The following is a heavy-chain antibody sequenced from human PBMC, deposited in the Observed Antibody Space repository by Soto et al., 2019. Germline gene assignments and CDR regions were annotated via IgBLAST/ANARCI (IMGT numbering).Heavy chain of an antibody. J-gene: IGHJ3*02. CDR1: GFSLSTSGVG. CDR3: AHSLSVVRYFDWFLDLDAFDI. CDR2: IYWDDDK. D-gene: IGHD3-9*01. Sequence: QITLKESGPTLVKPTQTLTLTCTFSGFSLSTSGVGVGWIRQPPGKALEWLALIYWDDDKRYSPSLKSRLTITTATSNXXVXLXXNNMDPVDTATYSCAHSLSVVRYFDWFLDLDAFDIWGQGTMVTVSS. V-gene: IGHV2-5*02.